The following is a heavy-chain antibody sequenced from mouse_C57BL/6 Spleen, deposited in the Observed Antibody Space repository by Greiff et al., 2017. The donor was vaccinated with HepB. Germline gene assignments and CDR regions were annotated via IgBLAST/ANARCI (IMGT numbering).Heavy chain of an antibody. Sequence: QVQLQQPGTELVKPGASVKLSCKASGYTFTSYWMHWVKQRPGQGLEWIGEIDPSDSYTNYNQKFKGKSTLTVDKSSSTAYMQLSSLTSEDSAVYYCARGLITTAVATVYFDYWGQGTTLTVSS. CDR1: GYTFTSYW. CDR2: IDPSDSYT. CDR3: ARGLITTAVATVYFDY. D-gene: IGHD1-1*01. V-gene: IGHV1-69*01. J-gene: IGHJ2*01.